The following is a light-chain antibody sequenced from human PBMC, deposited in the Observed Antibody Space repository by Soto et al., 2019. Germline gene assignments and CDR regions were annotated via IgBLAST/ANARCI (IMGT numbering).Light chain of an antibody. V-gene: IGLV2-8*01. Sequence: QSALTQPPSASGSPGQSVTISCTGTSSDIGAYNYVSWYQQHPGKAPKLMIYEFSKRPSGVPDRFSGSKSGNTASLTVSGLQAEDEADYYCSSYAGSSTWVLGGGTQLTVL. CDR3: SSYAGSSTWV. CDR1: SSDIGAYNY. CDR2: EFS. J-gene: IGLJ3*02.